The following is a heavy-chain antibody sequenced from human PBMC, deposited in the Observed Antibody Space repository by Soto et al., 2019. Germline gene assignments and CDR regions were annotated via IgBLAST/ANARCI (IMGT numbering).Heavy chain of an antibody. CDR1: EYSFASSW. Sequence: EYLKFSGDDCEYSFASSWIVSVRHIPGKGLEWMGIIYPGDSYTSYSPSFQGQVTISADKSISTAYLQWSSMKASDTALYYCARKPHSSRYPEVYFDCWVQGTVVTASS. D-gene: IGHD3-22*01. J-gene: IGHJ4*02. CDR3: ARKPHSSRYPEVYFDC. V-gene: IGHV5-51*01. CDR2: IYPGDSYT.